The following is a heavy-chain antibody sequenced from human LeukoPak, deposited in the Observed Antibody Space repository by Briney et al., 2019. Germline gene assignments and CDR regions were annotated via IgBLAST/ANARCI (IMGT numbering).Heavy chain of an antibody. D-gene: IGHD3-9*01. J-gene: IGHJ3*02. CDR2: IRSKANSYAT. CDR1: GFXFSGSA. CDR3: TRTYYDILTGPRAFDI. Sequence: GGSLRLSCAASGFXFSGSAIHWVRQASGKGLEWVGRIRSKANSYATAYAASVKSRFTISRDDSKNTAYLQMNSLKTEDTAVYYCTRTYYDILTGPRAFDIWGQGTMVTVSS. V-gene: IGHV3-73*01.